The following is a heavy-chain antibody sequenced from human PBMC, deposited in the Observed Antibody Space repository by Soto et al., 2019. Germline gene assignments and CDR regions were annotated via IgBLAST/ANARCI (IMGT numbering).Heavy chain of an antibody. D-gene: IGHD1-26*01. Sequence: QLQLQESGPGLVKPSETLSLTCTVSGGSISSSSYYWGWIRQPPGKGLEWIGSIYYSGSTYYNPSLKTRVTISVDTSKNQFSLKLSSVTAADTAVYYCARQKGSGSYFGYWGQGTLVTVSS. CDR2: IYYSGST. V-gene: IGHV4-39*01. CDR1: GGSISSSSYY. J-gene: IGHJ4*02. CDR3: ARQKGSGSYFGY.